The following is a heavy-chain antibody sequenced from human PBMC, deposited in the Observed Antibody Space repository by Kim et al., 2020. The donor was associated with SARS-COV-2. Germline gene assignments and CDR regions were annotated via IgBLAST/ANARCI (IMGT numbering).Heavy chain of an antibody. V-gene: IGHV3-23*01. CDR3: GNYNGPGSHFDY. J-gene: IGHJ4*02. D-gene: IGHD3-10*01. CDR2: T. Sequence: TTYQGSGRGRLPISRDNSRNTLYLQMNNRRADDTAVYYCGNYNGPGSHFDYWGQGTLVTVSS.